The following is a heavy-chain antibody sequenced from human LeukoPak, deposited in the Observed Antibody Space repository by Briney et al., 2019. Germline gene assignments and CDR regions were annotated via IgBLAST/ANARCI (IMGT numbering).Heavy chain of an antibody. V-gene: IGHV3-74*01. J-gene: IGHJ4*02. CDR1: GFTFSSYW. CDR3: ASGDSSF. Sequence: GGSLRLSCAASGFTFSSYWMHWVRQAPGKGLVWVSRVKSDGTTTNYADSVKGRFTISRDNAKNTLYLQMNSLRDEDTAVYYCASGDSSFWGKGTLVTVSS. D-gene: IGHD3-22*01. CDR2: VKSDGTTT.